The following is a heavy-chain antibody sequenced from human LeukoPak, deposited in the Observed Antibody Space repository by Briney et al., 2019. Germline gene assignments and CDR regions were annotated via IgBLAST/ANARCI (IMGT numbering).Heavy chain of an antibody. Sequence: PGGSLRLSCAASGFTFSSYAMSWVRQAPGKGLEWVSAISGSGGSTYYADSVKGRFTISGDNSKNTLYLQMNSLRAEDTAVYYCAKASIAAPLFDYWGQGTLVTVSS. D-gene: IGHD6-13*01. V-gene: IGHV3-23*01. CDR3: AKASIAAPLFDY. J-gene: IGHJ4*02. CDR1: GFTFSSYA. CDR2: ISGSGGST.